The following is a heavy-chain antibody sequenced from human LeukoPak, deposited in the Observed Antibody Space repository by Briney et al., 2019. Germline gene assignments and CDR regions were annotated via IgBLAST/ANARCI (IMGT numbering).Heavy chain of an antibody. CDR2: IYYSGTT. V-gene: IGHV4-39*01. CDR1: GGSISSSDHY. D-gene: IGHD5-24*01. J-gene: IGHJ4*02. Sequence: PSETLSLTCTVSGGSISSSDHYWGWIRQSPGVGLEWIGSIYYSGTTYYNPSLKSRVTISVDTYKNQFSLKLSSVTAADTAVYYCARQRRWIQQIWGQGTLVTVSS. CDR3: ARQRRWIQQI.